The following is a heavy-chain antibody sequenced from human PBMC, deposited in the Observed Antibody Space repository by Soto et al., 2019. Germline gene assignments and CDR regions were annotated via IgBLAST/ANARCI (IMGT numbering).Heavy chain of an antibody. CDR3: ARESRYCTNGVCYLGS. Sequence: GGSLRLSCAASGFTFSSYSMNWVRQAPGKGLEWVSYISSSSSTIYYADSVKGRFTISRDNAKNSLYLQMNSLRAEDTAVYYCARESRYCTNGVCYLGSWGQGTLVTVSS. CDR1: GFTFSSYS. CDR2: ISSSSSTI. D-gene: IGHD2-8*01. J-gene: IGHJ4*02. V-gene: IGHV3-48*01.